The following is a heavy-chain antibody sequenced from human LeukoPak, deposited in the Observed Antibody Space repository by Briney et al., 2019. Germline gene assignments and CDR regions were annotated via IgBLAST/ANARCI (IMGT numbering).Heavy chain of an antibody. D-gene: IGHD1-26*01. V-gene: IGHV4-59*01. CDR1: GGSISSYY. Sequence: PSETLSLTCTVYGGSISSYYWSWIRQPPGKGLEWIGYIYYSGSTNYNPSLKSRVTISVDTSKNQFSLKLSSVTAADTAVYYCARDSEPRELWGYFDYWGQGTLVTVSS. J-gene: IGHJ4*02. CDR2: IYYSGST. CDR3: ARDSEPRELWGYFDY.